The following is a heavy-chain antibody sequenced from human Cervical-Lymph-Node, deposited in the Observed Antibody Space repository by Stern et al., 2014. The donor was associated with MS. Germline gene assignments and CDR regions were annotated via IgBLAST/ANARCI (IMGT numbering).Heavy chain of an antibody. D-gene: IGHD3-3*01. Sequence: QVQLVQSGAEVKKPGSSVKVSCQASGGTFSSDAISWVRQAPGQGLEWIGEIIPIFGTTKNAQKFQGRVTITADESTSTAYMELSSLISEDTAVYYCARGVFAVVNYYYHGLDVWGQGTTVTVSS. CDR3: ARGVFAVVNYYYHGLDV. J-gene: IGHJ6*02. V-gene: IGHV1-69*01. CDR1: GGTFSSDA. CDR2: IIPIFGTT.